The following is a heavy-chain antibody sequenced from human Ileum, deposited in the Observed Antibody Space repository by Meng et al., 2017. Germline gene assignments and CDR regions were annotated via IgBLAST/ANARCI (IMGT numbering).Heavy chain of an antibody. CDR1: AYSITSGYF. V-gene: IGHV4-38-2*02. Sequence: SETLSLTCTVSAYSITSGYFWGWIRQPPGKGLEWIGSIYQTGTTYYNPSLKCRVTISVDTSKNEFSLSLTSVTAADTAKYYCVRLGHDYGHYSAYYYYGMDAWGQGTTVTVSS. D-gene: IGHD4-17*01. J-gene: IGHJ6*02. CDR3: VRLGHDYGHYSAYYYYGMDA. CDR2: IYQTGTT.